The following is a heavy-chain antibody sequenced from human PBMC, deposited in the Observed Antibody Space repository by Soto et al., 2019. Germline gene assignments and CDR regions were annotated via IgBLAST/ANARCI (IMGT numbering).Heavy chain of an antibody. J-gene: IGHJ6*02. D-gene: IGHD3-16*01. Sequence: SETLSLTCTVSGGSISSYYWSWIRQPPGKGPEWIGYMYYSGSTNYNPPLKSRVTISVDTSKNQFSLKLSSVTAADTAMYYCASSHGGYYGMDVWGQGTTVTVSS. CDR1: GGSISSYY. CDR3: ASSHGGYYGMDV. CDR2: MYYSGST. V-gene: IGHV4-59*01.